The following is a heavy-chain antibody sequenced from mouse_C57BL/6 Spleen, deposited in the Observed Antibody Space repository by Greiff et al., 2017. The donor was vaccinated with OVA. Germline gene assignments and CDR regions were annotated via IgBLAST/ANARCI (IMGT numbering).Heavy chain of an antibody. CDR2: IDPSDSYT. CDR3: ASVITTVVEGAY. CDR1: GYTFTSYW. J-gene: IGHJ3*01. V-gene: IGHV1-59*01. Sequence: QVQLQQPGAELVRPGTSVKLSCKASGYTFTSYWMHWVKQRPGQGLEWIGVIDPSDSYTNYNQKFKGKGTLTVDTSSSTAYMQLSSLTSEDAAVYYCASVITTVVEGAYWGQGTLVTVSA. D-gene: IGHD1-1*01.